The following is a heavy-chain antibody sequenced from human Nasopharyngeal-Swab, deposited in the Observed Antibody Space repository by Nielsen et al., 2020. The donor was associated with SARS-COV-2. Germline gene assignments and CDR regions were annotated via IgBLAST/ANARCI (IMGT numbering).Heavy chain of an antibody. CDR3: ARPIHYDILTGYSHDYYYYYMDV. J-gene: IGHJ6*03. Sequence: VRQMPGKGLEWMGRIDPSDSYTNYSPSFQGHVTISADKSISTAYLQWSSLKASDTAMYYCARPIHYDILTGYSHDYYYYYMDVWGKGTTVTVSS. V-gene: IGHV5-10-1*01. CDR2: IDPSDSYT. D-gene: IGHD3-9*01.